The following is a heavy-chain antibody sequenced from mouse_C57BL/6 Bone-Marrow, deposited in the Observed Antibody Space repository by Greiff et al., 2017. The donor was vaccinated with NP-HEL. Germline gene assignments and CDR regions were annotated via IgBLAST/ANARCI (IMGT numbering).Heavy chain of an antibody. J-gene: IGHJ2*01. CDR3: TRCLYYYGSSYRYFDY. D-gene: IGHD1-1*01. Sequence: DVQLVESGEGLVKPGGSLKLSCAASGFTFSSYAMSWVRQTPEKRLEWVAYISSGGEEREEADTGKGRFTISRDNARNTLYLQMSSLKSEDTAMYYCTRCLYYYGSSYRYFDYWGQGTTLTVSS. CDR2: ISSGGEER. V-gene: IGHV5-9-1*02. CDR1: GFTFSSYA.